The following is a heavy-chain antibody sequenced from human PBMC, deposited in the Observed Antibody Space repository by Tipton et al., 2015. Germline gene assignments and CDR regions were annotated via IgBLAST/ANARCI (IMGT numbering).Heavy chain of an antibody. V-gene: IGHV4-59*01. CDR3: ARYRMGVDS. CDR1: GGSISVSY. Sequence: TLSLTCTVSGGSISVSYWSWIRQPPGKGLEWIGYISDNGNTNYSPSLKSRVTMSVDTSKNHFSLRLNSVTAADTAVYYCARYRMGVDSWGQGTLVTVSS. D-gene: IGHD3-16*01. J-gene: IGHJ4*02. CDR2: ISDNGNT.